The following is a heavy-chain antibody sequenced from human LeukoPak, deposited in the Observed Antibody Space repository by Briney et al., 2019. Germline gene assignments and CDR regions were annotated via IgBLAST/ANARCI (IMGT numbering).Heavy chain of an antibody. J-gene: IGHJ4*02. Sequence: GGSLRLSCAASGFTVSSNYMSWVRQAPGKGLEWVSVIYSGGSTYYADSVKGRFTISRDNSKNTLYLQMNSLRAEDTTVYYCARCIWDSSGSIYFDCWGQGTLVTVSS. CDR2: IYSGGST. CDR1: GFTVSSNY. CDR3: ARCIWDSSGSIYFDC. V-gene: IGHV3-53*01. D-gene: IGHD6-25*01.